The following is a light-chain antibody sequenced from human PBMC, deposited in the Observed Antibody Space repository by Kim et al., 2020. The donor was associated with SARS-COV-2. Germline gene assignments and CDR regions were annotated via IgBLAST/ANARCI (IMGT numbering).Light chain of an antibody. Sequence: SVALGQTATIPCGGNNIENKNVHWYHQRPGQAPVLVRYRDKKRPSGIPERLSGSNSGNTATLTISRVEAGDEGDYYCQVWDRRTVVFGGGTQLTVL. CDR2: RDK. CDR1: NIENKN. CDR3: QVWDRRTVV. V-gene: IGLV3-9*01. J-gene: IGLJ2*01.